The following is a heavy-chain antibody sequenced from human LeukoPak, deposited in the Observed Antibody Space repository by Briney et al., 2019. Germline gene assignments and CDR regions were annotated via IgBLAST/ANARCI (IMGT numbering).Heavy chain of an antibody. CDR3: ARDPRAVGYFDL. CDR1: GFTFSSYA. CDR2: ISGSGGST. D-gene: IGHD2-2*01. Sequence: GGSLRLSCAASGFTFSSYAMSWVRQAPGKGLEWVSAISGSGGSTYYADSVKGRFTISRDNSKNTLYLQMNSLRAEDTAVYYCARDPRAVGYFDLWGRGTLVTVSS. J-gene: IGHJ2*01. V-gene: IGHV3-23*01.